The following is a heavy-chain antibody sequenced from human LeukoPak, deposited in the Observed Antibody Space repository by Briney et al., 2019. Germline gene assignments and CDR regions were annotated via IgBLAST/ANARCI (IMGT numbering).Heavy chain of an antibody. CDR1: GFTVSSNY. Sequence: GGSLRLSCAASGFTVSSNYMSWVRQAPGKGLEWVSVIYSGGSTYYADSVKGRFTISRDNSKNTLYLQMNSLRAEDTAVYYCARDQRIYCSSTSCYPGPFDYWGQGTLVTVSS. D-gene: IGHD2-2*01. CDR3: ARDQRIYCSSTSCYPGPFDY. J-gene: IGHJ4*02. V-gene: IGHV3-53*01. CDR2: IYSGGST.